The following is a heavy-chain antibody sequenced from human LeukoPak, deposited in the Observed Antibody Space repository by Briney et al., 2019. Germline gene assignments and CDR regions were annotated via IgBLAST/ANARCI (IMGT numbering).Heavy chain of an antibody. J-gene: IGHJ4*02. Sequence: GSLRLSCAASGFTFSSYSMNWVRQAPGKGLGRVSYISSSSSAIYYADSVKGRFTISRDNANNSVYLQMSSLRDEDTAVYYCARTGTLDYWGQGTLVTVSS. CDR2: ISSSSSAI. V-gene: IGHV3-48*02. CDR3: ARTGTLDY. CDR1: GFTFSSYS. D-gene: IGHD3-10*01.